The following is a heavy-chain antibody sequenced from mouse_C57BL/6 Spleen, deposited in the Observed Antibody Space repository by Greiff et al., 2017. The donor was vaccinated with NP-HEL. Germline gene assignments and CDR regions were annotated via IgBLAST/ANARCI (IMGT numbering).Heavy chain of an antibody. CDR1: GYSFTDYN. D-gene: IGHD2-10*01. Sequence: EVKLMESGPELVKPGASVKISCKASGYSFTDYNMNWVKQSNGKSLEWIGVINPNYGTTSYNQKFKGKATLTVDQSSSTAYMQLNSLTSEDSAVYYCARGAFYGNPYAMDYWGQGTSVTVSS. V-gene: IGHV1-39*01. J-gene: IGHJ4*01. CDR2: INPNYGTT. CDR3: ARGAFYGNPYAMDY.